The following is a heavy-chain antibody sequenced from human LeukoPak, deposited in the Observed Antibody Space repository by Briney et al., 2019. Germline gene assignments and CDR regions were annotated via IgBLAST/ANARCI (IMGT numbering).Heavy chain of an antibody. V-gene: IGHV3-7*01. D-gene: IGHD4/OR15-4a*01. CDR3: ARSANYGGHAFFDY. CDR2: IKHDGSED. Sequence: GGSLRLSCAASGFTFSVYWMTWVRQTPGKGLEWVANIKHDGSEDYFVDSVKGRFTISRDNAENSLHLQMSSLRAEDTAVYYCARSANYGGHAFFDYWGQGILVIVSS. J-gene: IGHJ4*02. CDR1: GFTFSVYW.